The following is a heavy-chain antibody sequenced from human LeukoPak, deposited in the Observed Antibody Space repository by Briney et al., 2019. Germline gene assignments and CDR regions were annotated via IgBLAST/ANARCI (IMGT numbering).Heavy chain of an antibody. D-gene: IGHD1-26*01. CDR1: GYTFTSYD. CDR2: MNPNSGNR. V-gene: IGHV1-8*01. J-gene: IGHJ4*02. Sequence: ASVKVSCKASGYTFTSYDINWVRQATGHVLEWMGWMNPNSGNRGYAHKFQGRVTMTRDTSISTAYMELSSLRSEDTAVYYCVRVVGAIDFWGQGTLVTVSS. CDR3: VRVVGAIDF.